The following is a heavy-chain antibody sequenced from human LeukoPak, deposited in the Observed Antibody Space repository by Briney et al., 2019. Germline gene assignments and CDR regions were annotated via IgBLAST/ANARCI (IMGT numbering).Heavy chain of an antibody. CDR2: INPNSGGT. V-gene: IGHV1-2*02. Sequence: ASVKVSCKASGYTFTGYYMHWVRQAPGQGLEWMGWINPNSGGTNYAPKFQGRVTMTRDTSISTAYMEVTRLTSDDTAIYYCARVLGSRVDPWSQGTLVTVSS. J-gene: IGHJ5*02. CDR3: ARVLGSRVDP. CDR1: GYTFTGYY.